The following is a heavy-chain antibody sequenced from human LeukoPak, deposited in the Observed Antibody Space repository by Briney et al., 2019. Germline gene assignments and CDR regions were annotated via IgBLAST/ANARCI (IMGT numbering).Heavy chain of an antibody. CDR1: GITFSTYG. J-gene: IGHJ6*02. CDR3: AKAYFGSGGSRYYYYGLDV. Sequence: GRSLRLSCAASGITFSTYGMHWGRQSPGKGLEWVATISYDGINEYYAESVKGRFTISRDNSYNTLYLQMNSLRAEDTAVFYCAKAYFGSGGSRYYYYGLDVWGQGATLADSS. CDR2: ISYDGINE. D-gene: IGHD3-10*01. V-gene: IGHV3-30*18.